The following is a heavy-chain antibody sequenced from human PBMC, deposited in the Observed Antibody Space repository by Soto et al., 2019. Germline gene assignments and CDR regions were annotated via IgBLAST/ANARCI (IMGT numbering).Heavy chain of an antibody. CDR1: GGSINSGGYY. J-gene: IGHJ4*02. V-gene: IGHV4-31*08. Sequence: QVQLQESGPGLVKPSQTLSLICTVSGGSINSGGYYWNWIRQHPGKGLEWIGYLFYSGSTYYNPSLRSRVTISADXXXXXXXXXXXXXXXXDTAVYFCARGYRQSGYSSSWVFDYWGQGTLVNVSS. D-gene: IGHD6-13*01. CDR2: LFYSGST. CDR3: CARGYRQSGYSSSWVFDY.